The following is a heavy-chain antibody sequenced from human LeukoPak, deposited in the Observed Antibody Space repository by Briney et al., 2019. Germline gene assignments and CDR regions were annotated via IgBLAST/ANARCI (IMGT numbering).Heavy chain of an antibody. CDR3: ARFGYSGYDCYFDY. V-gene: IGHV4-39*07. Sequence: SETLSLTCTVSGGSISSSSYYWGWIRQPPGKGLEWIGSIYYSGSTYYNPSLKSRVTISVDTSKNQFSLKLSSVTAADTAVYYCARFGYSGYDCYFDYWGQGTLVIVSS. CDR2: IYYSGST. CDR1: GGSISSSSYY. J-gene: IGHJ4*02. D-gene: IGHD5-12*01.